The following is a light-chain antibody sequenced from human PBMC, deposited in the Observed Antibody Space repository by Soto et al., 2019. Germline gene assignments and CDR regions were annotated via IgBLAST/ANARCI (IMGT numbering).Light chain of an antibody. V-gene: IGLV2-14*01. CDR3: RSFTSTHSHVL. Sequence: QSALSQPASVSGSPGQSITISCTGTSSDIGGYSYVSWYQLYPGTAPKLIIYEVTSRPSGVSHRFSGSKSGNTASLAITGLQAEDEADYFCRSFTSTHSHVLFGGGTKLTVL. CDR1: SSDIGGYSY. CDR2: EVT. J-gene: IGLJ3*02.